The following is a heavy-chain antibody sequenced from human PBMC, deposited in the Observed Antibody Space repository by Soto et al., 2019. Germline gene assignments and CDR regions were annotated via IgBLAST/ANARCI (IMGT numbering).Heavy chain of an antibody. CDR1: GFTFDDYG. Sequence: SGGSLRLSCAASGFTFDDYGMSWVRQVPGKGLEWVAGINWNGRTRNYADSVKGRFTISRDTAKNSLYLQMNGLKTDDTAVYYCLKGSGWSWGQGTLVTVSS. D-gene: IGHD6-19*01. CDR3: LKGSGWS. J-gene: IGHJ4*02. V-gene: IGHV3-20*04. CDR2: INWNGRTR.